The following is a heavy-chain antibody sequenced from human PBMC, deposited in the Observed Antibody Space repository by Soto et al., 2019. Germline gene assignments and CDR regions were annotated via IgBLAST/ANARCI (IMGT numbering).Heavy chain of an antibody. J-gene: IGHJ4*02. CDR3: ARLVYDTRLNYMYFDF. Sequence: QVKLQESGPGLATPSGTLSLTCAVSGVSISSGNWWTWVRQSPQRGLEYIGEIFHDGTANYSPSFDRRVAIAMDTSKNQFSLKLTSVTAADTAIYFCARLVYDTRLNYMYFDFWGQGTLVTVSS. CDR1: GVSISSGNW. CDR2: IFHDGTA. D-gene: IGHD3-10*01. V-gene: IGHV4-4*02.